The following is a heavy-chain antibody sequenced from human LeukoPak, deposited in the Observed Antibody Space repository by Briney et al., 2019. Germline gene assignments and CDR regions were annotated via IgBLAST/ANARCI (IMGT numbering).Heavy chain of an antibody. J-gene: IGHJ4*02. V-gene: IGHV3-74*01. CDR2: INTDGSST. D-gene: IGHD3-22*01. Sequence: GGSLRLSCAASGFTFSNYWMNWVRQAPGKGLVWVSRINTDGSSTSYADSVKGRFTISRDNAKNSLCLQMNSLRAEDTAVYYCARDYYDSSGYTLRANWGQGTLVTVSS. CDR3: ARDYYDSSGYTLRAN. CDR1: GFTFSNYW.